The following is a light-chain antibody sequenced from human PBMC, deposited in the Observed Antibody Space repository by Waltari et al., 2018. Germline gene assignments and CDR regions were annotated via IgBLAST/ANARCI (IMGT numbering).Light chain of an antibody. Sequence: DIVLTQSPLSLPVTPGEPASISFRSIQSLLHSRGYTYLDWYLQKPGQSPQLLIYLGSNRATGVPDRFSGSGSGTDFTLQISRVEAEDVGVYYCMQALETPWTFGQGTRVEIK. V-gene: IGKV2-28*01. J-gene: IGKJ1*01. CDR3: MQALETPWT. CDR1: QSLLHSRGYTY. CDR2: LGS.